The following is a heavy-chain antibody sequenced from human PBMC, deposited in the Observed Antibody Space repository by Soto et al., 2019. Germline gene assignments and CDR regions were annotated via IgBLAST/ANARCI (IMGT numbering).Heavy chain of an antibody. CDR3: ARGRVMVVRGYYYYYGMDV. J-gene: IGHJ6*02. D-gene: IGHD3-10*01. Sequence: SETLSLTCAVYGGSFSGYYWSWIRQPPGKGLEWIGEINHSGSTNYNPSLKSRVTISVDTSKNQFSLKLSPVTAVDTAVYYCARGRVMVVRGYYYYYGMDVWGQGTTVTVSS. V-gene: IGHV4-34*01. CDR2: INHSGST. CDR1: GGSFSGYY.